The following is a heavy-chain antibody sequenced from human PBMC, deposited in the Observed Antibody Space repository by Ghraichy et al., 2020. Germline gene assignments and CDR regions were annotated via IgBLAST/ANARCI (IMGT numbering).Heavy chain of an antibody. CDR1: GFTFSNYW. CDR3: ARFRPFDY. J-gene: IGHJ4*02. V-gene: IGHV3-7*01. CDR2: IKEDGSEK. Sequence: GGSLRLSCAASGFTFSNYWMSWVRQAPGKGLEWVANIKEDGSEKYYGDSVKGRFTIFRDNAKNSLYLQMNSLRAKDTAVYYCARFRPFDYWGQGTLVTVSS.